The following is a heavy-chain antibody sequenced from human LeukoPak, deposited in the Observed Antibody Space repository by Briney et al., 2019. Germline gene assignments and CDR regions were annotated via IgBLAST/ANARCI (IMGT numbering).Heavy chain of an antibody. D-gene: IGHD2-8*01. Sequence: ASVKVSCKASGYTFTSYYMHWVRQAPGQGLEWMGIINPSGGSTSYAQKFQGRVTMTRDMSTSTVYMELSSLRSEDTAVYYCARDHCTNGVCYTDWDFDYWAREPWSPSPQ. CDR1: GYTFTSYY. CDR2: INPSGGST. J-gene: IGHJ4*02. V-gene: IGHV1-46*01. CDR3: ARDHCTNGVCYTDWDFDY.